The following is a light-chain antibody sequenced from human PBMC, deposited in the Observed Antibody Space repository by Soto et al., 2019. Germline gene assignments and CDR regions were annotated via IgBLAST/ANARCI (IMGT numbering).Light chain of an antibody. CDR2: AAS. Sequence: IQMTPSPSSLSASVGDRVTITCRASKSISSYLNWYQQKPGKAPKLLIYAASSLQSGVPSRFSGSGSGTNFTITISSLQPEDFATYYCQQSYSTLAITFGQGTRLEIK. CDR1: KSISSY. CDR3: QQSYSTLAIT. J-gene: IGKJ5*01. V-gene: IGKV1-39*01.